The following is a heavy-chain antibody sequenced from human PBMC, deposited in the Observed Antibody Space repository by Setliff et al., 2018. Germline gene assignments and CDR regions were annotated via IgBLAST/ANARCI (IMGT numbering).Heavy chain of an antibody. CDR3: AGGSGYVWGNGGI. J-gene: IGHJ4*02. CDR2: ISHVGNT. D-gene: IGHD3-16*01. CDR1: GGSFSDYY. Sequence: SLTCAVSGGSFSDYYWCWIRQPPGKGLEWIGEISHVGNTIYNPSLKSRVTISVDASKKQFSLKLYSATAADTAVYFCAGGSGYVWGNGGIWGQGALVTVSS. V-gene: IGHV4-34*01.